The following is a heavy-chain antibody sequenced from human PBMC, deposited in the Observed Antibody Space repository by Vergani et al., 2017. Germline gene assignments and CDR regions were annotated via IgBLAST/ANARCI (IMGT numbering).Heavy chain of an antibody. CDR2: ISGSTI. CDR3: ARDQLYYYYGMDV. D-gene: IGHD1-1*01. V-gene: IGHV3-23*01. J-gene: IGHJ6*02. Sequence: EVQLLESGGGLVQPGGSLRLSCAASGFTFSSYAMSWVRQATGKGLEWVSAISGSTIYYADSVKGRFTISRDNAKNSLYLQMNSLRAEDTAVYYCARDQLYYYYGMDVWGQGTTVTVSS. CDR1: GFTFSSYA.